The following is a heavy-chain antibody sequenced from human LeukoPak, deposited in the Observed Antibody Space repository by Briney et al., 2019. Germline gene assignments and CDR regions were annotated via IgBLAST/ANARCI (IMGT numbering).Heavy chain of an antibody. Sequence: SVEVSCKASGYTFTSYDINWVRQAPGQGLEWMGRIIPILGIANYAQKFQGRVTITADKSTSTAYMELSSLRSEDTAVYYCARDLGPLWGQGTLVTVSS. CDR3: ARDLGPL. D-gene: IGHD3-16*01. V-gene: IGHV1-69*04. J-gene: IGHJ4*02. CDR2: IIPILGIA. CDR1: GYTFTSYD.